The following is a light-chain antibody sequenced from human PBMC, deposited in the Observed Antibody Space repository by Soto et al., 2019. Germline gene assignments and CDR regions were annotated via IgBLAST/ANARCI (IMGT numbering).Light chain of an antibody. CDR2: KVS. CDR1: SSDVGGYNY. CDR3: SSYTSSSTYV. Sequence: QSVLTQPASVSGSPGQSITISCTGTSSDVGGYNYVSWYQQYPGRVPKLLIYKVSDRPSGVSNRFSGSKSGDTASLTISGLQAEDEADYYCSSYTSSSTYVFGTGTKLTVL. V-gene: IGLV2-14*01. J-gene: IGLJ1*01.